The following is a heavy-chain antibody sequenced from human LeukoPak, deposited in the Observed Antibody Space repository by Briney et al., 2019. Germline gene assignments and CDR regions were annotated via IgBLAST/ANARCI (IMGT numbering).Heavy chain of an antibody. J-gene: IGHJ5*02. CDR3: ARRPTGDNNWFDP. Sequence: PSETLSLTCTVSGGSINRGGYYWNWIRQYPGKGREWIGCIYSSGSTYYSPSLKSRVTISVDTSKNQFSLKLSSVTAADTAVYFCARRPTGDNNWFDPWGQGTLVTVSS. V-gene: IGHV4-31*03. CDR1: GGSINRGGYY. D-gene: IGHD7-27*01. CDR2: IYSSGST.